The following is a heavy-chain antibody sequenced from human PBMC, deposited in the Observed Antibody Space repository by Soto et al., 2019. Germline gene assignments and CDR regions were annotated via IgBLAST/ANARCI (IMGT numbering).Heavy chain of an antibody. Sequence: EVQLLESGGGLVQPGGSLRLSCAASGFTFSSYAMSWVRQAPGKGLEWVSGISGSGGSTYYADSVKGRFTISRDNSKNTLYLQMNSLRAEDTAVCYCAKAHSGYVWGRYYFDYWGQGTLVTVSS. CDR1: GFTFSSYA. J-gene: IGHJ4*02. CDR3: AKAHSGYVWGRYYFDY. CDR2: ISGSGGST. D-gene: IGHD5-12*01. V-gene: IGHV3-23*01.